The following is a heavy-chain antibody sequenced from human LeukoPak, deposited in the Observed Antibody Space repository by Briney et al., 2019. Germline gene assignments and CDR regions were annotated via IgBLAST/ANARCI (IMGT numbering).Heavy chain of an antibody. V-gene: IGHV3-21*01. CDR3: AREGGYSYSWYFYL. CDR2: ISSSSSYI. D-gene: IGHD5-18*01. J-gene: IGHJ2*01. Sequence: KAGGSLRLSCAVSGFTFNSYSMNWVRQAPGKGPEWVSSISSSSSYIYYADSVKGRFTISRDNAKNSLYLQMNSLRAEDTAVYYCAREGGYSYSWYFYLWGRGTLVTVSS. CDR1: GFTFNSYS.